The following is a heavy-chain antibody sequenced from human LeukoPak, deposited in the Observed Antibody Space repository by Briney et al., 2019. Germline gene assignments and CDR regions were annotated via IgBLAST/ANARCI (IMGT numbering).Heavy chain of an antibody. Sequence: PSETLSLTCTVSGGYISSYYCSWIRQPPGKGLEWIGYIFNSGSTNYNPSLKSRVTISVDTSKNQFSLKLSSVTAADTAVYFCALGDCSSTSCYVFDYWGQGTLVTVSS. CDR1: GGYISSYY. V-gene: IGHV4-59*01. CDR2: IFNSGST. CDR3: ALGDCSSTSCYVFDY. J-gene: IGHJ4*02. D-gene: IGHD2-2*01.